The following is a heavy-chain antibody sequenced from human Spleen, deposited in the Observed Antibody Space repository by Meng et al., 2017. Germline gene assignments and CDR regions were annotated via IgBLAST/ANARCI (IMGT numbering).Heavy chain of an antibody. Sequence: ASVKVSCKPSGYNFPDYYIHWVRRAPGQGLEWMGRINPKSGDTHYAQKFQARVTMTGDTSISTAYMELSGLRSDDTAMYYCARMVGSGYDAFDIWGQGTMVTVSS. V-gene: IGHV1-2*06. CDR1: GYNFPDYY. D-gene: IGHD5-12*01. CDR2: INPKSGDT. CDR3: ARMVGSGYDAFDI. J-gene: IGHJ3*02.